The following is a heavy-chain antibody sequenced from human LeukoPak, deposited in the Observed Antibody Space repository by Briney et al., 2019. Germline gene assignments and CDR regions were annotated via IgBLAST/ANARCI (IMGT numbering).Heavy chain of an antibody. CDR2: ISGSASASRI. V-gene: IGHV3-48*03. CDR3: ARDFSGYSYGSSFDY. D-gene: IGHD5-18*01. CDR1: GFTFSTYE. Sequence: GGSLRLSCEVSGFTFSTYEMNWVRQAPGKGLEWVSYISGSASASRIYYADSVKGRFTISRDNSKNTLYLQMNSLRAEDTAVYYCARDFSGYSYGSSFDYWGQGTLVTVSS. J-gene: IGHJ4*02.